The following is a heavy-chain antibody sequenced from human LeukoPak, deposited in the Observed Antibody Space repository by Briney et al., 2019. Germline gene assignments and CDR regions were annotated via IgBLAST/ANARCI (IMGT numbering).Heavy chain of an antibody. J-gene: IGHJ3*02. CDR1: GFTFDDYA. CDR3: AKVPPYSSSWYTAFDI. CDR2: ISWNRGSI. V-gene: IGHV3-9*01. Sequence: GRSLRLSCAASGFTFDDYAMHWVRQAPGKGLEWVSGISWNRGSIGYADSVKGRFTISRDNAKNSLYLQMNSLRAEDTALYYCAKVPPYSSSWYTAFDIWGQGTMVTVSS. D-gene: IGHD6-13*01.